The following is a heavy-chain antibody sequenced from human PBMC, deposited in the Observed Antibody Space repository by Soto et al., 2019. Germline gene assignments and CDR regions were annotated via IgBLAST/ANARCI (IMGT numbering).Heavy chain of an antibody. V-gene: IGHV3-23*01. CDR3: AKVPASSLTASRPFDQ. D-gene: IGHD5-18*01. Sequence: EVQLLESGGGLVPPGGFLRLSCVASGMILSNYAVNWVRQAPGKGLEWVSAISGSGGSTYYAGSVKGRFTIARDNSKNTVFLEMNSLRGEDTAVYYCAKVPASSLTASRPFDQWGQGTLVTVSS. J-gene: IGHJ4*02. CDR2: ISGSGGST. CDR1: GMILSNYA.